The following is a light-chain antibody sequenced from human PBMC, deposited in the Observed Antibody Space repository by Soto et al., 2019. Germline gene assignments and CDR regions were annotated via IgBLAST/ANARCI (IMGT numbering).Light chain of an antibody. CDR3: QQSSSSLFT. Sequence: DIQMTQSPSTLSGSVGDRVTITCRASQTIMTYLNWYQQKPGKAPNLLIYGASNLQSGVPSRFSGSGSGTDFTLTISSLQSEDFATYYCQQSSSSLFTFGPGTKVDIK. V-gene: IGKV1-39*01. CDR1: QTIMTY. J-gene: IGKJ3*01. CDR2: GAS.